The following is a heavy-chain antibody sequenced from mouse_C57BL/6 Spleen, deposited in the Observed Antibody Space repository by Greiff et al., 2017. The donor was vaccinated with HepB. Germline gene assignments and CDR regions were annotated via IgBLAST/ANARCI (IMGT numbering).Heavy chain of an antibody. J-gene: IGHJ4*01. V-gene: IGHV1-9*01. CDR3: ARQGDYYDSSGDAMDY. CDR2: ILPGSGST. CDR1: GYTFTGYW. Sequence: VQVVESGAELMKPGASVKLSCKATGYTFTGYWIEWVKQRPGHGLEWIGEILPGSGSTNYNEKFKGKATFTADTSSNTAYMQLSSLTTEDSAIYYCARQGDYYDSSGDAMDYWGQGTSVTVSS. D-gene: IGHD1-1*01.